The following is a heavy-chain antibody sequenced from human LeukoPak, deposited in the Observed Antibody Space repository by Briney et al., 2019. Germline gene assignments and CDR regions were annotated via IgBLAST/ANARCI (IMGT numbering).Heavy chain of an antibody. J-gene: IGHJ6*03. V-gene: IGHV3-48*01. CDR2: ISSSSSTI. CDR1: GFTFSSYS. CDR3: AREGHYYYYMDV. Sequence: PGGSLRLSCATSGFTFSSYSMNWVRQAPGKGLEWVSYISSSSSTIYYADSVKGRFTISRDYAKNSLFLQMNSLRAEDTAVYYCAREGHYYYYMDVWGKGTTVTVSS.